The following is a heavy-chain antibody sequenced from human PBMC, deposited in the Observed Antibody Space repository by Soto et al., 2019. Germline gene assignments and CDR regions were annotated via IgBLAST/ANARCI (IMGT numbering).Heavy chain of an antibody. D-gene: IGHD2-2*01. CDR3: AREDIVGVPAADYYYMDV. J-gene: IGHJ6*03. CDR2: IIPILGIA. Sequence: QVQLVQSGAEVKKPGSSVKVSCKASGGTFSSYTISWVRQAPGQGLEWMGRIIPILGIANYAQKFQGRVTITADKSTSTAYMELSSLRSEDTAVYYCAREDIVGVPAADYYYMDVWGKGTTVTVSS. V-gene: IGHV1-69*08. CDR1: GGTFSSYT.